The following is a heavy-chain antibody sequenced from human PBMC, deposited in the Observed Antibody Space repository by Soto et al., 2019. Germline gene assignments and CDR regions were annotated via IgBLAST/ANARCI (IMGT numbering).Heavy chain of an antibody. CDR3: ARDRRYCGGDCHYFDY. J-gene: IGHJ4*02. Sequence: ASVKVSCKASGGTFSSYAISWVRQAPGQGLEWMGGIIPIFGTANYAQQFQGRVTITADDSTSTAYTGLSSLRSEDAAVYHCARDRRYCGGDCHYFDYWGQGTLVTVS. CDR1: GGTFSSYA. D-gene: IGHD2-21*02. V-gene: IGHV1-69*13. CDR2: IIPIFGTA.